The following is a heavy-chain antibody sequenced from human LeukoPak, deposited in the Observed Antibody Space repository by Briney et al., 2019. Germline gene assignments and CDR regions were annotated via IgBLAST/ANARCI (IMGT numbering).Heavy chain of an antibody. CDR1: GYTFTSYG. V-gene: IGHV1-18*01. J-gene: IGHJ4*02. Sequence: ASVKVSCKASGYTFTSYGISWVRQAPGQGLEWMGWISAYNGNTNYAQKLQGRVTMTTDTSTSTAYMELRSLRSDDTAVYYCARVYYYDSSGYLPPVDYWGQGTLVTVSS. D-gene: IGHD3-22*01. CDR3: ARVYYYDSSGYLPPVDY. CDR2: ISAYNGNT.